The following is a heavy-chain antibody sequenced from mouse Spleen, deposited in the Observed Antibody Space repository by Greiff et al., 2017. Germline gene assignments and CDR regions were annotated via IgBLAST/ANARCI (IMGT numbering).Heavy chain of an antibody. D-gene: IGHD4-1*01. V-gene: IGHV2-6-1*01. CDR1: GFSLTSYG. J-gene: IGHJ4*01. CDR2: IWSDGST. CDR3: ARHGGILGRYYAMDY. Sequence: QVQLKESGPGLVAPSQSLSITCTISGFSLTSYGVHWVRQPPGKGLEWLVVIWSDGSTTYNSALKSRLSISKDNSKSQVFLKMNSLQTDDTAMYYCARHGGILGRYYAMDYWGQGTSVTVSS.